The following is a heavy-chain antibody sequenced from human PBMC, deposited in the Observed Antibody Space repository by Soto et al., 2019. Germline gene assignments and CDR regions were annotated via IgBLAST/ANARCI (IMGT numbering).Heavy chain of an antibody. CDR2: ISSSSSYI. Sequence: GGSLRLSCAASGFTFSSYSMNWVRQAPGKGLEWVSSISSSSSYIYYADSVKGRFTISRDNAKNSLYLQMNSLRAEDTAVYYCARDSLSGWHQVVKYYYHYYGMDVWGQGTTATVYS. D-gene: IGHD6-19*01. J-gene: IGHJ6*02. CDR3: ARDSLSGWHQVVKYYYHYYGMDV. V-gene: IGHV3-21*01. CDR1: GFTFSSYS.